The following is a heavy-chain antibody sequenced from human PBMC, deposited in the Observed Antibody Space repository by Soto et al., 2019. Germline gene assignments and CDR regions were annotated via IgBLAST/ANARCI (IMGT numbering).Heavy chain of an antibody. CDR1: GGSISSGGYY. D-gene: IGHD2-2*01. CDR2: IYYSGST. CDR3: ARWSTSSPGDWFDP. V-gene: IGHV4-31*03. Sequence: SETLSLTCTVSGGSISSGGYYWSWIRQHPGKGLEWIGYIYYSGSTYYNPSLKSRVTISVDTSKNQFSLKLSSVTAADTAVYYCARWSTSSPGDWFDPWGQGTLVTVSS. J-gene: IGHJ5*02.